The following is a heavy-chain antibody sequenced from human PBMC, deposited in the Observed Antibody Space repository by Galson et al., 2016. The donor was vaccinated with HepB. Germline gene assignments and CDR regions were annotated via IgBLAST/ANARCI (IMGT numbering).Heavy chain of an antibody. Sequence: SLRLSCAASGFTFSSYGLHWVRQAPGKGLEWVAVISYDGSNKFYADSVKGRLTISRDNSKNTLFLQMNSLRAEDTAVYYCARAHTIMLNYFDYWGQGTLVTVSS. V-gene: IGHV3-30*03. CDR3: ARAHTIMLNYFDY. CDR1: GFTFSSYG. D-gene: IGHD3-16*01. J-gene: IGHJ4*02. CDR2: ISYDGSNK.